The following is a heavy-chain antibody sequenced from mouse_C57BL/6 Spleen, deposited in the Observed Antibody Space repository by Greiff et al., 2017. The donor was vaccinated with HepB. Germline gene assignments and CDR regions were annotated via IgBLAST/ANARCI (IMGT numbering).Heavy chain of an antibody. J-gene: IGHJ3*01. D-gene: IGHD2-5*01. CDR2: INPSNGGT. CDR1: GYTFTSYW. CDR3: EGVYSNYAAWFAY. Sequence: QVQLQQPGTELVKPGASVKLSCKASGYTFTSYWMHWVKQRPGQGLEWIGNINPSNGGTNYNEKFKSKATLTVDKSSSTDYMQLSSLTYEDSAVYYCEGVYSNYAAWFAYWGQGTLVTVSA. V-gene: IGHV1-53*01.